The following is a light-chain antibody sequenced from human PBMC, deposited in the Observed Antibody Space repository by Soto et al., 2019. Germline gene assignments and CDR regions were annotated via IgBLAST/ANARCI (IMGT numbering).Light chain of an antibody. J-gene: IGKJ1*01. CDR2: GAS. CDR3: QQYNDWPGGT. CDR1: RYVDTN. V-gene: IGKV3-15*01. Sequence: EVVMTQSPDTLSVSPGERATLSCRASRYVDTNLAWYQHRPGQAPRLLIYGASTRATGIPARFSGSGSGRDFKLTISSRQSEDFAVYYCQQYNDWPGGTFGQGTKVEIK.